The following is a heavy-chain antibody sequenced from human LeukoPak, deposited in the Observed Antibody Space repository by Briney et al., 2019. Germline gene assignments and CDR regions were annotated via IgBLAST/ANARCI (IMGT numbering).Heavy chain of an antibody. CDR2: IYYSGST. CDR3: ARGAYCSSINCYGFDY. J-gene: IGHJ4*02. D-gene: IGHD2-2*01. V-gene: IGHV4-59*12. CDR1: GGSISSYY. Sequence: SETLSLTCTVSGGSISSYYWSWIRQPPGKGLEWIGYIYYSGSTNYNPSLKSRVTISVDTSENQFSLKLSSVTAADTAVYYCARGAYCSSINCYGFDYWGQGTLVTVSS.